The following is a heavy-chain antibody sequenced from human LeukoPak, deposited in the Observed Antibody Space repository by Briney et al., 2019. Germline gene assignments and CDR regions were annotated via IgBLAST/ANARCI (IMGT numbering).Heavy chain of an antibody. J-gene: IGHJ4*02. CDR3: ARDLLLSDYEAHS. V-gene: IGHV3-30*19. CDR2: ISYDGSNK. D-gene: IGHD5-12*01. CDR1: GFTFSSYG. Sequence: GGSLRLSCAASGFTFSSYGMHWVRQAPGKGLEWVAVISYDGSNKYYADSVKGRFTISRDNSKNTLYLQMNSLRAADTAVYYCARDLLLSDYEAHSWGQGTLVTVSS.